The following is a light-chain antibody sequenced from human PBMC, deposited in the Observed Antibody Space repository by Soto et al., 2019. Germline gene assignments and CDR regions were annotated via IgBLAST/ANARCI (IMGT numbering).Light chain of an antibody. V-gene: IGKV3-20*01. Sequence: PGTLSLSPGERATLSCRASQSVSSSYLAWYQQKPGQAPRLLIYGASSRATGIPDRFSGSGSGTDFTLTISRLEPEDFAVYYCQQYGSSPWTFGQGTKVEIK. CDR1: QSVSSSY. CDR2: GAS. CDR3: QQYGSSPWT. J-gene: IGKJ1*01.